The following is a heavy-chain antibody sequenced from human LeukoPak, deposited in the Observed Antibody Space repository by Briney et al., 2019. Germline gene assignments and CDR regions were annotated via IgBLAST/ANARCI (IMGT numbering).Heavy chain of an antibody. J-gene: IGHJ4*02. CDR3: AKSGDILTEGYYFDY. V-gene: IGHV3-53*01. D-gene: IGHD3-9*01. CDR2: MYDGGAT. Sequence: GGSLRLSCAVSGFTVSGDYMSWVRQAPEKGLEWVSVMYDGGATYYADSVKGRFTISRDNSKNTLYLQMNSLRAEDTAVYYCAKSGDILTEGYYFDYWGQGTLVTVSS. CDR1: GFTVSGDY.